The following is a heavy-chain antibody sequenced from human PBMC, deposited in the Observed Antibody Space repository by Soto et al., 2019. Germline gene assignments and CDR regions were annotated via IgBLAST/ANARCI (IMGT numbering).Heavy chain of an antibody. CDR3: ARGMKPVRGWLYYYGMDV. CDR1: GGTFSSYA. V-gene: IGHV1-69*01. CDR2: IIPIFGTA. D-gene: IGHD6-19*01. Sequence: QVQLVQSGAEVKKPGSSVKVSCKAAGGTFSSYAISWVRQAPGQGLEWMGGIIPIFGTANYAQKFQGRVTITADESTSTAYMELSSLRSEDTAVYYCARGMKPVRGWLYYYGMDVWGQGTTVTVSS. J-gene: IGHJ6*02.